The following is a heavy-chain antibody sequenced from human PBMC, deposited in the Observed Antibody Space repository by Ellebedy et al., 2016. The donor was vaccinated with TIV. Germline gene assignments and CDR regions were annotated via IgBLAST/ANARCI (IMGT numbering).Heavy chain of an antibody. D-gene: IGHD6-13*01. CDR1: GYTFTSYA. V-gene: IGHV1-3*01. CDR2: LNAGNGNT. Sequence: ASVKVSCKASGYTFTSYAMHWVRQAPGQRLEWMGWLNAGNGNTKYSLKFQGRVTITRDTSASTADMELSSLRSEETAVYYCARGLSVAAAGSAGYWGQGTLVTVSS. J-gene: IGHJ4*02. CDR3: ARGLSVAAAGSAGY.